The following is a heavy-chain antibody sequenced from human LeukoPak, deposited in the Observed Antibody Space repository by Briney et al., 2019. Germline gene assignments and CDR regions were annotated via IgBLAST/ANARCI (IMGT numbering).Heavy chain of an antibody. Sequence: SETLSLTCTVSGGSISSGGYYWSWIRQHPGNGLEWIGYIYYSGSTYYNPSLKSRVTISVDTSKNQFSLKLSSVTAADTAVYYCARDSTLGWFDPWGQGTLVTVSS. CDR3: ARDSTLGWFDP. J-gene: IGHJ5*02. D-gene: IGHD3-3*02. CDR2: IYYSGST. CDR1: GGSISSGGYY. V-gene: IGHV4-31*03.